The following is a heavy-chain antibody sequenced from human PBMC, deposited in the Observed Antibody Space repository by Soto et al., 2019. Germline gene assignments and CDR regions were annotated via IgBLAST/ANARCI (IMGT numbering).Heavy chain of an antibody. D-gene: IGHD5-12*01. CDR3: ARGYSGYDWVANSNYYYYMDV. CDR2: INHSGST. CDR1: GGSFNYYS. J-gene: IGHJ6*03. V-gene: IGHV4-34*01. Sequence: QVQLQQWGAGLLKPSETLSLTCAVSGGSFNYYSWTWIRQPPGKGLEWIGEINHSGSTTYNPSLMSRVNISIDTFKNQFSLRLRSMTAAYTAVYYCARGYSGYDWVANSNYYYYMDVWDKETTVTVSS.